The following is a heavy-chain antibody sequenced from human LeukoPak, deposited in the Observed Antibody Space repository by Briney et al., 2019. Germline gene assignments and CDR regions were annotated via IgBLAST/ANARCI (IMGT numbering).Heavy chain of an antibody. D-gene: IGHD2-21*02. CDR3: ARWTDCGGDCHILDY. Sequence: SETLSLTCTVSGGSINYYYWSWIRQPPGKGLEWIGYIYYSGSTNYNPSLKSRVTISVDTSKNQFSLKLSSVTAADTAVYYCARWTDCGGDCHILDYWGQGILVTVSS. V-gene: IGHV4-59*01. CDR1: GGSINYYY. J-gene: IGHJ4*02. CDR2: IYYSGST.